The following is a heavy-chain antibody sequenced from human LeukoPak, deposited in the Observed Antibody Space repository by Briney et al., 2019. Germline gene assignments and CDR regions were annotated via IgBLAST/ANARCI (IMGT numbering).Heavy chain of an antibody. D-gene: IGHD1-20*01. CDR1: GFTFGDYA. CDR3: AREHLVTGTGYYYYYMDV. V-gene: IGHV3-20*04. CDR2: ITWNGGST. Sequence: PGRSLRLSCTASGFTFGDYAMSWVRQAPGKGLEWVSGITWNGGSTGYADSVKGRFTISRDNAKNSLYLQINSLRAEDTALYYCAREHLVTGTGYYYYYMDVWGKGTTVTVSS. J-gene: IGHJ6*03.